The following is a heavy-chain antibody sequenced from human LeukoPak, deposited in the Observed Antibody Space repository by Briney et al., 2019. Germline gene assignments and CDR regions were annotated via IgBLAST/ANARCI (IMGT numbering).Heavy chain of an antibody. J-gene: IGHJ5*02. V-gene: IGHV4-34*01. D-gene: IGHD3-10*01. CDR2: INHSGST. CDR3: ARVGKGKSFGEVIKGRMKTNWFDP. CDR1: GGSFSGYY. Sequence: SETLSLTCAVYGGSFSGYYWSWIRQPPGKGLEWIGEINHSGSTTYNPPLKSRVTMSVDTSKNQFSLKLNSVTAADTAVYYCARVGKGKSFGEVIKGRMKTNWFDPWGQGTLVTVSS.